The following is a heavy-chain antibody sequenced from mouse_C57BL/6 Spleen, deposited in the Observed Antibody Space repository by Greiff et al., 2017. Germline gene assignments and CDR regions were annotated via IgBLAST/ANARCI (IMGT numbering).Heavy chain of an antibody. CDR3: ARSGYGNYPFDY. D-gene: IGHD2-10*02. CDR1: GYTFTSYG. Sequence: QVQLQQSGAELARPGASVKLSCQASGYTFTSYGISWVKQRTGQGLEWIGEIYPRSGNTYYNEKFKGKATLTADKSSSTAYMELRSLTSEDSAVYFCARSGYGNYPFDYWGQGTTLTVSS. V-gene: IGHV1-81*01. J-gene: IGHJ2*01. CDR2: IYPRSGNT.